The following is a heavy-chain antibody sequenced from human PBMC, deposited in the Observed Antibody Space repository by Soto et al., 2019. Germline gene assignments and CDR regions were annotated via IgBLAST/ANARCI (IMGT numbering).Heavy chain of an antibody. Sequence: QVQLVESGGGVVQPGRSLRLSCAASGFTFSSYAMHWVRQAPGKGLEWVAVISYDGSNKYYADSVKGRFTISRDNSKNTLYLQMNSLRAEDTAVYYCARGIGYSSRNAFDIWGQGKMVTVSS. CDR3: ARGIGYSSRNAFDI. CDR2: ISYDGSNK. V-gene: IGHV3-30-3*01. CDR1: GFTFSSYA. J-gene: IGHJ3*02. D-gene: IGHD6-13*01.